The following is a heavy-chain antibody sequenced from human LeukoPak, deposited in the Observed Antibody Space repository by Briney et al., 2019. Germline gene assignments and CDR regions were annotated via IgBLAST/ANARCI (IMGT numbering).Heavy chain of an antibody. CDR3: ARGRNLAV. Sequence: GGSLRLSCAVSEFIFSSSGMSWVRQAPGKGLEWVANIKEDGSEKYYVDSVKGRFTISRDNAKESLFLQMNSLRVEDTAVYYCARGRNLAVWGQGTTVTVSS. CDR1: EFIFSSSG. CDR2: IKEDGSEK. J-gene: IGHJ6*02. V-gene: IGHV3-7*01.